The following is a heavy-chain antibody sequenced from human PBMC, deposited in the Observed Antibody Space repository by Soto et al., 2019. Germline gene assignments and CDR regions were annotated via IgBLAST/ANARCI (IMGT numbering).Heavy chain of an antibody. V-gene: IGHV1-69*05. J-gene: IGHJ5*02. D-gene: IGHD3-16*01. Sequence: SVKVSCKASEDTFRNYAISWVRQAPGQGLEWMGGIIPIFGTANYAQKFQGRVTLTRDTSASTVYMEVSSLTSEDTAMYYCARSSGGNFGIIIEGTNWFAPWGQGTLVTVSS. CDR1: EDTFRNYA. CDR2: IIPIFGTA. CDR3: ARSSGGNFGIIIEGTNWFAP.